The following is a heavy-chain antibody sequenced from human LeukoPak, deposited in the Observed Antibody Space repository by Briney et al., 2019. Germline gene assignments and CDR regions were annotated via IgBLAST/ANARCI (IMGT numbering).Heavy chain of an antibody. D-gene: IGHD6-13*01. CDR3: ARADSSSASVAFDI. V-gene: IGHV3-21*01. J-gene: IGHJ3*02. Sequence: PGRSLRLSCAASGFTFSSYIMNWVRQAPGKGLEWVSSINRSSRYIYYADSVKGRFTISRDNAKNSLYLQMNRLRAEDTAVYYCARADSSSASVAFDIWGQGTMVTVSS. CDR2: INRSSRYI. CDR1: GFTFSSYI.